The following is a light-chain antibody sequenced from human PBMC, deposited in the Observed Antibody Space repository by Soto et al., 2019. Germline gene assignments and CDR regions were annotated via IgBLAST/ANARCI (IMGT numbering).Light chain of an antibody. V-gene: IGKV3-11*02. CDR1: ESVVRN. Sequence: EIVLTPSPVTLSLSPGDTATLSCRASESVVRNLAWYQHKPGQAPRLLMFDTSKRATGIPARFSGSGYGRDFTLTISSIESEDFAVYYCQQRSNWPLTFGGGTKVEIK. CDR2: DTS. CDR3: QQRSNWPLT. J-gene: IGKJ4*01.